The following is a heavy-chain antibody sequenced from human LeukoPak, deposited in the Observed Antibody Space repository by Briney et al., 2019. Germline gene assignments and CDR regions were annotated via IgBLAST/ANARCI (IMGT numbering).Heavy chain of an antibody. D-gene: IGHD6-13*01. J-gene: IGHJ2*01. Sequence: SETLSLTCAVYGGSFSGYYWSWIRQPPGKGLEWIGEINHSGSTNYNPSLKSRVTISVDTSKNQFSLKLSSVTAADTAVYYCARQFSAAGTRYFDLWGRGTLVTVSS. CDR2: INHSGST. V-gene: IGHV4-34*01. CDR1: GGSFSGYY. CDR3: ARQFSAAGTRYFDL.